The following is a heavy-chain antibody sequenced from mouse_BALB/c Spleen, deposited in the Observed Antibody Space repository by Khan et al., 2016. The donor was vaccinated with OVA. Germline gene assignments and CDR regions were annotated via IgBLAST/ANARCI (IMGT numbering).Heavy chain of an antibody. J-gene: IGHJ4*01. CDR1: GYTFTSYS. CDR3: AWDYHSHGRREALDY. CDR2: INPSNGYT. V-gene: IGHV1-4*01. D-gene: IGHD1-1*01. Sequence: QVQLQQSGAELARPGASVKMSCKASGYTFTSYSMHWIKQRPGQGLEWIGNINPSNGYTNHNQKFRDKATLTADTSSSTAYMQLSSLTSEDSAVXYCAWDYHSHGRREALDYWGQGTSVTVSA.